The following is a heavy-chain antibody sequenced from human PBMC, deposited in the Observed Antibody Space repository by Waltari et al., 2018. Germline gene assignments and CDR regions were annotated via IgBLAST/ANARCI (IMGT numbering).Heavy chain of an antibody. J-gene: IGHJ4*02. V-gene: IGHV4-39*07. D-gene: IGHD2-2*02. Sequence: QLQLQESGPGLVKPSETLSLTCNLSNGSISTKPYYWAWIRHPPGKGLEWIGSIFYTGTVYSNPSLQSRVTMSVDTSRNQFSLELRSVTAADTAVYYGAGRPLYPVVWHGFDYWGRGALVTVSS. CDR2: IFYTGTV. CDR1: NGSISTKPYY. CDR3: AGRPLYPVVWHGFDY.